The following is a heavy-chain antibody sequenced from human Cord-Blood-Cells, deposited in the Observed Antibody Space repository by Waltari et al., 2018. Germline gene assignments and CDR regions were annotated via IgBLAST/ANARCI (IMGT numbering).Heavy chain of an antibody. D-gene: IGHD3-22*01. CDR3: ASPGADYYDSSGYLYYFDY. J-gene: IGHJ4*02. Sequence: PGKGLEWIGSIYYSGSTYYNPSLKSRVTISVDTSKNQFSLKLSSVTAADTAVYYCASPGADYYDSSGYLYYFDYWGQGTLVTVSS. V-gene: IGHV4-39*01. CDR2: IYYSGST.